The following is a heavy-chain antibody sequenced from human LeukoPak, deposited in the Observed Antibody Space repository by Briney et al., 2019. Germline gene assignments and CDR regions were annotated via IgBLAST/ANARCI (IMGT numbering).Heavy chain of an antibody. D-gene: IGHD6-13*01. CDR2: IIPIFGTA. V-gene: IGHV1-69*05. CDR3: ARGYRWRAAAGHRWAFDI. J-gene: IGHJ3*02. Sequence: SVKVSCKASGGTFSSYAISWVRQAPGQGLEWMGGIIPIFGTANYAQKFQGRVTITTDESTSTAYMELSSLRSEDTAVYYCARGYRWRAAAGHRWAFDIWGQGTMVTVSS. CDR1: GGTFSSYA.